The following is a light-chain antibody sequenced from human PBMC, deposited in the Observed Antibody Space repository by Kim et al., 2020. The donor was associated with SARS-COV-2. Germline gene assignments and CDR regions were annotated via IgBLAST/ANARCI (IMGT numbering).Light chain of an antibody. V-gene: IGLV2-11*01. CDR3: CSYVGSVL. CDR2: DVS. CDR1: SSDVGGYNF. Sequence: QSALTQPRSVSGSPGQSVTISCTGTSSDVGGYNFVSWYQQHPGKAPKLMIYDVSKRPSGVPDRFSGSKSGNTASLTISGLQAEDEADYYCCSYVGSVLFGGGTQLTVL. J-gene: IGLJ2*01.